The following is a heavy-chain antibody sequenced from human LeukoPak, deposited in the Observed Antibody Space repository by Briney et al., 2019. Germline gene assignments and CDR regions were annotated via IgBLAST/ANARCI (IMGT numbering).Heavy chain of an antibody. CDR3: ARDWDSLDTFDI. CDR2: TYYRSKWYN. D-gene: IGHD1-26*01. J-gene: IGHJ3*02. V-gene: IGHV6-1*01. CDR1: GDSVSSNSAA. Sequence: SQTLSLTCAISGDSVSSNSAAWNWIRQSPSRGLEWLGRTYYRSKWYNHHAVSVKSRITVNPDTSKNQFSLQLNSVTPDDTAVYYCARDWDSLDTFDIWGQGTMVTVSS.